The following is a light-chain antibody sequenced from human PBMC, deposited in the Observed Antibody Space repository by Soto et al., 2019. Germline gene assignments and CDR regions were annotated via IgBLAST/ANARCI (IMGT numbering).Light chain of an antibody. V-gene: IGKV3-11*01. J-gene: IGKJ4*01. CDR3: QQRSNWPLT. CDR1: QSISGT. CDR2: DAS. Sequence: EIVMTQSPATLSVSPGGVATLSFRASQSISGTLAWYQQKPGQAPRLLIYDASNRATGIPARFSGSGSGTDFTLTISSLEPEDFAVYYCQQRSNWPLTFGGGTKVDIK.